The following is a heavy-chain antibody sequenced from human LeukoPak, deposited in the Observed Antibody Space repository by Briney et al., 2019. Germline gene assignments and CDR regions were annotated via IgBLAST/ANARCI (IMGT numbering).Heavy chain of an antibody. CDR3: ARDKGPPLRTFDY. Sequence: PSQTLSLTCTVSGGSISSGGYYWSWIRQHPGKGLEWIGYIYYSGSTYYNPSLKSRVTISVDTSKNQFSLKLSSVTAADTAVYYCARDKGPPLRTFDYWGQGTLVTVSS. CDR2: IYYSGST. J-gene: IGHJ4*02. V-gene: IGHV4-31*03. CDR1: GGSISSGGYY.